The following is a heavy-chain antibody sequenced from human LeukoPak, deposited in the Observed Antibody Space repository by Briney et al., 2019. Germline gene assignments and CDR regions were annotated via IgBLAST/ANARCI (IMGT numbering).Heavy chain of an antibody. J-gene: IGHJ6*02. Sequence: SETLSLTCTVSGGSISSYYWSWIRQPPGKGLEWIGCIYYSGSTNYNPSLKSRVTISVDTSKNQFSLKLSSVTAADTAVYYCARIPYYYDSNHYYYYGMDVWGQGTTVTVSS. CDR3: ARIPYYYDSNHYYYYGMDV. V-gene: IGHV4-59*01. D-gene: IGHD3-22*01. CDR2: IYYSGST. CDR1: GGSISSYY.